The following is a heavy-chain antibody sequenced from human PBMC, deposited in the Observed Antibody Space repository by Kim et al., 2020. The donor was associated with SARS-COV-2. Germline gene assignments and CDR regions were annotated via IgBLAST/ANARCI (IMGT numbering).Heavy chain of an antibody. D-gene: IGHD3-22*01. CDR1: GGYINNSFNY. CDR3: ARLPHDSSGYVDC. Sequence: SETLSLSCTVSGGYINNSFNYWGWIRQRPGKGLEWIGSVYHSGSTYDSPSLKSRVTVSVDTSKNQFSLKVTSVTAADTAVYFCARLPHDSSGYVDCWGQGSLVTVSS. CDR2: VYHSGST. V-gene: IGHV4-39*01. J-gene: IGHJ4*02.